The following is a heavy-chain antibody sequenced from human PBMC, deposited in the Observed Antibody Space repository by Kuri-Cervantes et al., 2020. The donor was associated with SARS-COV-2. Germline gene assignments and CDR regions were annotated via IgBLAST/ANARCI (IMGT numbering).Heavy chain of an antibody. D-gene: IGHD1-20*01. CDR3: ASHLTGTTPYVYYYYMDV. J-gene: IGHJ6*03. CDR2: ITPIFGTP. Sequence: SVKVSCKASGYSFTSYDINWVRQAPGQGLEWMGGITPIFGTPNYAQKFQGRVTITTDESTRTAYMELNSLRSEDTAVYYCASHLTGTTPYVYYYYMDVWGKGTTVTVSS. V-gene: IGHV1-69*05. CDR1: GYSFTSYD.